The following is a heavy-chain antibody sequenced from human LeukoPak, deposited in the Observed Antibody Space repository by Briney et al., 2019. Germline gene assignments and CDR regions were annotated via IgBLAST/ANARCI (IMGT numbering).Heavy chain of an antibody. CDR2: ISGSGGST. V-gene: IGHV3-23*01. J-gene: IGHJ4*02. CDR1: GFTFDDYG. Sequence: GGSLRLSCAASGFTFDDYGMSWVRQAPGKGLEWVSAISGSGGSTYYADSVKGRFTISRDNSKNTLYLQMNSLRAEDTAVYYCAKDRGGYNDYWGQGTLVTVSS. D-gene: IGHD5-24*01. CDR3: AKDRGGYNDY.